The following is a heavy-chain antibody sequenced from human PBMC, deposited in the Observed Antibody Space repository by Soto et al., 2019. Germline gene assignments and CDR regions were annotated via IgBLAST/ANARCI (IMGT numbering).Heavy chain of an antibody. CDR1: GGSFSGYY. CDR3: ARFRIAAAGTGWLPFDP. V-gene: IGHV4-34*01. D-gene: IGHD6-13*01. CDR2: INHSGST. J-gene: IGHJ5*02. Sequence: SETLSLTCAVYGGSFSGYYWSWIRQPPGKGLEWIGEINHSGSTNYNPSLKSRVTISVDTSKNQFSLKLSSVTAADTAVYYCARFRIAAAGTGWLPFDPWGQGTLVTVSS.